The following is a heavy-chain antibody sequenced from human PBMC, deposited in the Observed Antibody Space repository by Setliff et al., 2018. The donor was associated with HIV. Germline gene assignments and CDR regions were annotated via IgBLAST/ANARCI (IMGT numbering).Heavy chain of an antibody. CDR1: GGSIGTYY. V-gene: IGHV4-4*07. J-gene: IGHJ3*02. Sequence: SETLSLTCTVSGGSIGTYYWNWIRLPAGKGLEWIGRIYASGTNYNPSLKSRVTMSLDTSKRQFSLKLTSVTAADTAVYYCAREGLWNCRGGTCNGGLDIWGQGTKVTVSS. CDR2: IYASGT. D-gene: IGHD2-15*01. CDR3: AREGLWNCRGGTCNGGLDI.